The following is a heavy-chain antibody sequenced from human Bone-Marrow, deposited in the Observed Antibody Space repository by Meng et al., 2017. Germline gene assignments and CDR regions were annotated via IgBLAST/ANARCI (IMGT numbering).Heavy chain of an antibody. CDR3: ARDQQDSYGAPFDY. CDR1: GFTFSSYE. Sequence: GESLKISCAASGFTFSSYEMNWVRQAPGKGLEWVSYISSSGSTIYYADSVKGRFTISRDNAKNSLYLQMNSLRAEDTAVYYCARDQQDSYGAPFDYWGQGTLVTVSS. CDR2: ISSSGSTI. J-gene: IGHJ4*02. D-gene: IGHD5-18*01. V-gene: IGHV3-48*03.